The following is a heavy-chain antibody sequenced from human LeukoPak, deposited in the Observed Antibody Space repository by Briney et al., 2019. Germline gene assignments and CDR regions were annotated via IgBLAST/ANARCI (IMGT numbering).Heavy chain of an antibody. CDR2: ISYDGSNK. Sequence: PGRSLRLSCAASGFTFSSYGIHWVRQAPGKGLEWVAVISYDGSNKYYADSVKGRFTISRDNSKNTLYLQMNSLRAEDTAVYYCARGGTSGSYWGQGTLVTVSS. D-gene: IGHD1-26*01. CDR1: GFTFSSYG. CDR3: ARGGTSGSY. J-gene: IGHJ4*02. V-gene: IGHV3-30*19.